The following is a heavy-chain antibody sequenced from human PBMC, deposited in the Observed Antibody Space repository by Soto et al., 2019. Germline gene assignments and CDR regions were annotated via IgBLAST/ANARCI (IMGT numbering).Heavy chain of an antibody. J-gene: IGHJ4*02. CDR2: IYYAGSI. D-gene: IGHD6-25*01. Sequence: PETLSPTCTVSGGSINSNNYYWAWTRQPPGKGLAWIASIYYAGSIYYNTSLKSRVTISRATSKDQFSLKLSAVTAAGTAVYYCAKDRGSVPAVWGQGTLVTVSS. CDR3: AKDRGSVPAV. CDR1: GGSINSNNYY. V-gene: IGHV4-39*07.